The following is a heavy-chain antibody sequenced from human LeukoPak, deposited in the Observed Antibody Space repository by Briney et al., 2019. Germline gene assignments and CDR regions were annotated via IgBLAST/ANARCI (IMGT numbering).Heavy chain of an antibody. D-gene: IGHD2-21*01. V-gene: IGHV4-39*01. CDR2: IYYSGST. CDR3: ARPHYYCGGDCYPDAFDI. Sequence: SETLSLTCTVSGGSISSSSYYWGWIRQPPGKGLEWIGSIYYSGSTYYNPSLKSRVTISVDTSKNQFSLKLSSVTAADTAVYYCARPHYYCGGDCYPDAFDIWGQGTMVTVSS. CDR1: GGSISSSSYY. J-gene: IGHJ3*02.